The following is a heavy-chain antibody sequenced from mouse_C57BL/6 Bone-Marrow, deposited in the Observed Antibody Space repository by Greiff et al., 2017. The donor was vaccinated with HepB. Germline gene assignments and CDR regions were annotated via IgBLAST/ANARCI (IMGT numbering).Heavy chain of an antibody. CDR1: GYTFTSYW. J-gene: IGHJ2*01. D-gene: IGHD1-1*01. V-gene: IGHV1-59*01. Sequence: QVQLQQPGAELVRPGTSVKLSCKASGYTFTSYWIHWVKQRPGQGLEWIGVIDPSDSYTNYNQKFKGKATLTVDTSSSTAYMQLSSLTSEDSAVYYCARRITTVVATVDYWGQGTTLTVSS. CDR3: ARRITTVVATVDY. CDR2: IDPSDSYT.